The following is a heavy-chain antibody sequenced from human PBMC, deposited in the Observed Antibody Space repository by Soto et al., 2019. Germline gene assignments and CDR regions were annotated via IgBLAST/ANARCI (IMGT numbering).Heavy chain of an antibody. Sequence: QVQLQESGPGLVKPSETLSLTCTVSGGSISSYYWSWIRQPPGKGLEWIGYIYSSGSTNYNPSLKSRVTISVDTSKNQFSLKLSSVTAADTAVYYCARVGYYDFWSGYYTGLDSYGMDVWGQGTTVTVSS. V-gene: IGHV4-59*01. CDR3: ARVGYYDFWSGYYTGLDSYGMDV. CDR1: GGSISSYY. CDR2: IYSSGST. J-gene: IGHJ6*02. D-gene: IGHD3-3*01.